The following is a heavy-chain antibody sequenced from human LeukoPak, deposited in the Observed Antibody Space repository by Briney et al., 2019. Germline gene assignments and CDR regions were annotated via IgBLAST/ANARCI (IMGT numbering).Heavy chain of an antibody. D-gene: IGHD5-24*01. CDR1: GFSFSTYD. V-gene: IGHV3-23*01. Sequence: GGSLRPSCVGYGFSFSTYDMGWVRQTPGKGLEWVSAISTTGGYTEDADSVKGRFTISRDNSQNTLFLQMHSLRAEDTAVYYCAKKPATIKFPFDIWGQGTLVTVSP. CDR2: ISTTGGYT. J-gene: IGHJ4*02. CDR3: AKKPATIKFPFDI.